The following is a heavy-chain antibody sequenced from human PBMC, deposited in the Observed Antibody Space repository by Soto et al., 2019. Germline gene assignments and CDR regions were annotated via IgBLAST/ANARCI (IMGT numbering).Heavy chain of an antibody. V-gene: IGHV4-34*01. CDR3: ARHRGEMVRGVMDY. D-gene: IGHD3-10*01. Sequence: SETLSLTCAVYGGSFSGYYWSWIRQPPGKGLEWIGEINHSGSTNYNPSLKSRVTISVDTSKNQFSLKLSSVTAADTAVYYCARHRGEMVRGVMDYWGQGTLVTVSS. J-gene: IGHJ4*02. CDR2: INHSGST. CDR1: GGSFSGYY.